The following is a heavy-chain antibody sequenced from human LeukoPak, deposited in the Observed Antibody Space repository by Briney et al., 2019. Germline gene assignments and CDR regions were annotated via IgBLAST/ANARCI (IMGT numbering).Heavy chain of an antibody. J-gene: IGHJ4*02. CDR3: ATYSGSYYSFRY. Sequence: GGSLRLSCAASGFTFSSYWMSWVRQAPGKGLEWVANIKQDGNDKYYVDSVKGRFTISRDNAKNSLYLQMNTLRAEDPAVYYCATYSGSYYSFRYWGQGTLVTVSS. CDR2: IKQDGNDK. CDR1: GFTFSSYW. V-gene: IGHV3-7*01. D-gene: IGHD1-26*01.